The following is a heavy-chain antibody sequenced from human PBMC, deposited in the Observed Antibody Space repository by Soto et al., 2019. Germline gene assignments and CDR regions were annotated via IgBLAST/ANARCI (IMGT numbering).Heavy chain of an antibody. Sequence: RASVKVSCKASGYTFTSYYMHWVRQAPGQGLEWMGIINPSGGSTSYAQKFQGRVSMTRDTSTSTVYMELSSLRSEDTAVYYCARQQKLELRSYWFDPWGQGTLVTVSS. CDR2: INPSGGST. V-gene: IGHV1-46*01. CDR3: ARQQKLELRSYWFDP. D-gene: IGHD1-7*01. J-gene: IGHJ5*02. CDR1: GYTFTSYY.